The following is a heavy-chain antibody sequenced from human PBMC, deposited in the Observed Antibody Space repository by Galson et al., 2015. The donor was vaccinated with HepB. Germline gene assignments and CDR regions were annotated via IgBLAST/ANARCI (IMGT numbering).Heavy chain of an antibody. V-gene: IGHV3-21*01. CDR2: ITSDSTYI. CDR1: GFTFSNYR. Sequence: SLRLSCAASGFTFSNYRMNWVRQAPGKGLDWVASITSDSTYIYYGESLEGRFTISRDNAKNSLSLQMSSLRADDTAVYYCARETITNYAMDVWGQGTTVTASS. D-gene: IGHD5-12*01. CDR3: ARETITNYAMDV. J-gene: IGHJ6*02.